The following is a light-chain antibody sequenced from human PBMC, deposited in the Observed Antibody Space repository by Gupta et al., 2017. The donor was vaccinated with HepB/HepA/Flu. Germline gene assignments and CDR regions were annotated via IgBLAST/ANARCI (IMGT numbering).Light chain of an antibody. Sequence: DIQMTQSPSSLSASVGDRVTITCRASQSISSYLDWYQQKPGKAPKLLIYAATSLQSGVPSRFSGSGSGTDFTLTISRLQPEDFATYYCQQCNSTPVTFGPGTHMEI. CDR3: QQCNSTPVT. V-gene: IGKV1-39*01. J-gene: IGKJ5*01. CDR1: QSISSY. CDR2: AAT.